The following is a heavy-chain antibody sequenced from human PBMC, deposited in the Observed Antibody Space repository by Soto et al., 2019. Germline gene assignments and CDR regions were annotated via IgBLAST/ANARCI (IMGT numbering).Heavy chain of an antibody. CDR2: ITIYNGNT. CDR1: GYIYTYRY. CDR3: VRSPLSGPLPDDAFDA. V-gene: IGHV1-45*02. Sequence: QMELVQSGAEVKTTGSSVKISCKASGYIYTYRYLHWVRQAPGQAFEWMGWITIYNGNTRYAQKFQPRVSITREPSLTAVYMEMTGLTSDDTGIYYCVRSPLSGPLPDDAFDAWGPGTLLTVSS. J-gene: IGHJ3*01. D-gene: IGHD3-10*01.